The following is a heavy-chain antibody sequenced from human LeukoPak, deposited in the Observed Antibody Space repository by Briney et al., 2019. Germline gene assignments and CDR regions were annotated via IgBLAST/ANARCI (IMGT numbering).Heavy chain of an antibody. CDR1: GGSISSYY. D-gene: IGHD6-13*01. CDR2: IYTSGST. Sequence: ETLSLTCTVSGGSISSYYWSWIRQPAGKGLEWIGRIYTSGSTNYNPSLKSRVTISVETSRNEFSLKLRSVTAADTAVYYCARVTGYRIEDYFDYWGQGTLVTVSS. V-gene: IGHV4-4*07. CDR3: ARVTGYRIEDYFDY. J-gene: IGHJ4*02.